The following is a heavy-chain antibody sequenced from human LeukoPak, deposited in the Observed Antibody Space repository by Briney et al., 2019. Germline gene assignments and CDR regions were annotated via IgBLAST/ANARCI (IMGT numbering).Heavy chain of an antibody. CDR3: ARDHDDYPYY. J-gene: IGHJ4*02. Sequence: PGGSLRLSCAASGFTFSSYSMHWVRQAPGKGPEWVSSISSSSSYIYYADSVKGRFTISRDNAKNSLYLQMNSLRAEDTAVYYCARDHDDYPYYWGQGTLVTVSS. CDR1: GFTFSSYS. V-gene: IGHV3-21*01. D-gene: IGHD4-17*01. CDR2: ISSSSSYI.